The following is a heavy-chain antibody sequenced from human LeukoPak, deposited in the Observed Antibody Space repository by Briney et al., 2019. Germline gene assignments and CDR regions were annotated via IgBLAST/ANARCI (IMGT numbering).Heavy chain of an antibody. CDR1: GGTFSSYA. V-gene: IGHV1-69*06. CDR2: ITPIFGTA. D-gene: IGHD3-10*01. CDR3: ATFREERYGSGYYFDC. Sequence: SVKVSCKASGGTFSSYAISWVRQAPGQGLEWMGGITPIFGTANYAQKFQGRGTITADKSTSTAYMELSSLRSEDTAVYYCATFREERYGSGYYFDCWGQGTLVTVSS. J-gene: IGHJ4*02.